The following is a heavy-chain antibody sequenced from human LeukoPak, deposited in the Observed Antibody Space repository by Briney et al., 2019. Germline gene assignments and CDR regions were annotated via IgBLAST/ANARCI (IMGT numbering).Heavy chain of an antibody. D-gene: IGHD6-13*01. Sequence: SETLSLTCTVSGGSISSYYWSWIRQAAGKGLEWIGRIYSTGSTNCNPSLKSRVTMSVDTSKNQFSLRLRSVTAAGTAVYYCARQIASAGSPGFDFWGQGALVTVSS. V-gene: IGHV4-4*07. J-gene: IGHJ4*02. CDR1: GGSISSYY. CDR3: ARQIASAGSPGFDF. CDR2: IYSTGST.